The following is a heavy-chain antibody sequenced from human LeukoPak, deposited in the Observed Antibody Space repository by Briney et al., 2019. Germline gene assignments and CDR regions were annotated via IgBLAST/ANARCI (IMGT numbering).Heavy chain of an antibody. D-gene: IGHD1-26*01. Sequence: PGGSLRLSCAASGFTFSSYAMSWVRQAPGKGLEWVSAISGSGGSAYYVDSVKGRFTISRDNSKNTLYLQMNSLRAEDTAVYYCAKDIYYESPGQIYGTGIDYWGQGTLVTVSS. V-gene: IGHV3-23*01. CDR1: GFTFSSYA. CDR2: ISGSGGSA. J-gene: IGHJ4*02. CDR3: AKDIYYESPGQIYGTGIDY.